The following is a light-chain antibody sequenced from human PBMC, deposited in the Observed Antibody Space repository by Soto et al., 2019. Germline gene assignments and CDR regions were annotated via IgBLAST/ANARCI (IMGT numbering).Light chain of an antibody. CDR1: SSDVGSYNL. Sequence: QSALTQPASVSGSPGQSITISCTGTSSDVGSYNLVSWYQQHPGKAPKLMIYEGSKRPSGVSNRFSGSKSGNTASLTISGLQANDEADYYCCSYAGSSTLYVVFGGGTKLTVL. V-gene: IGLV2-23*03. J-gene: IGLJ2*01. CDR3: CSYAGSSTLYVV. CDR2: EGS.